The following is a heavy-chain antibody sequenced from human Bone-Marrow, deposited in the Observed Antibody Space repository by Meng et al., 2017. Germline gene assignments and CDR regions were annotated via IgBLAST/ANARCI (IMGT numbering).Heavy chain of an antibody. CDR2: INSDGSTT. V-gene: IGHV3-74*01. CDR3: VRQKYYYGSYSFDI. CDR1: GITFTTYW. J-gene: IGHJ3*02. Sequence: GESLKISCAASGITFTTYWMHWFRQAPGKGLVWVSRINSDGSTTTYADSVKGRFTISRDNAMNTLYLQMNSLRAEDTAVYYCVRQKYYYGSYSFDIWGQGTMVTVSS. D-gene: IGHD3-10*01.